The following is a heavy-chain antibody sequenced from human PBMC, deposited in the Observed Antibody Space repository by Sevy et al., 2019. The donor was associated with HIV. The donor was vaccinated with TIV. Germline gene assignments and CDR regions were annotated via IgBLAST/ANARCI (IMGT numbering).Heavy chain of an antibody. D-gene: IGHD3-22*01. CDR1: GFTFSSYW. CDR3: ARPTDIYDSSGPLDV. CDR2: IKQDGSEK. J-gene: IGHJ6*04. Sequence: GGSLRLSCAASGFTFSSYWMSWVRQAPGKGLEWVANIKQDGSEKYYVDSVKGRFTISRDNAKNSLYLQMNSLRAEETAVYYCARPTDIYDSSGPLDVWGKGTTVTVSS. V-gene: IGHV3-7*03.